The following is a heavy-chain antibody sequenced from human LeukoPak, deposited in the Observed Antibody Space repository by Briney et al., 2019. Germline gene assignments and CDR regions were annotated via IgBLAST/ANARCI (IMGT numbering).Heavy chain of an antibody. CDR3: SRGDGWPLTLL. CDR2: IYYSGST. CDR1: GGSISSVGYS. D-gene: IGHD2-15*01. Sequence: SETLSLTCTVSGGSISSVGYSWSWIRQHPGKGLEWIGYIYYSGSTYYNPSLKSRVTISVDTSKNQFFLKLSSLTAAFMAEYYCSRGDGWPLTLLWSQGTLVTVSS. J-gene: IGHJ4*02. V-gene: IGHV4-31*03.